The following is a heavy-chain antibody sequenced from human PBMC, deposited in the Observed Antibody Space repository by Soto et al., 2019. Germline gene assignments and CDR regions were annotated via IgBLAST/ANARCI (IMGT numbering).Heavy chain of an antibody. V-gene: IGHV4-4*02. CDR3: ASDPSSSRWFEP. CDR2: IYHSGST. J-gene: IGHJ5*02. D-gene: IGHD6-6*01. CDR1: GGSISSSNW. Sequence: PSETLSLTCAVSGGSISSSNWWSWVRQPPGKGLEWIGEIYHSGSTNYNPSLKSRFTISVDKSKNQFSLKLSSVTAADTAVYYCASDPSSSRWFEPWGQGTLVTVPS.